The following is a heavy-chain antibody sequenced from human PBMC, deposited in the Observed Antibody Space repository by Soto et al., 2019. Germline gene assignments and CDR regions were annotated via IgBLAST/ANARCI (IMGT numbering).Heavy chain of an antibody. CDR3: AREYDSSGYTSNMASSFDD. D-gene: IGHD3-22*01. J-gene: IGHJ4*02. CDR1: GYTFSSYA. V-gene: IGHV1-3*05. CDR2: INAGKGDT. Sequence: QVQLVHSGAEEKKPGASLKVSCKASGYTFSSYAMPWVRQAPGQALEWMGWINAGKGDTKYSQRVQGRVSITRDTSTISAYMELSSLRSEDTAVYYGAREYDSSGYTSNMASSFDDWGQGPLVTVSA.